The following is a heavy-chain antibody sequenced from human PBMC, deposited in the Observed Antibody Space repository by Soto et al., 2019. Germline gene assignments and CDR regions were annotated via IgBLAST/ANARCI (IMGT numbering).Heavy chain of an antibody. D-gene: IGHD2-2*01. Sequence: QVQLQESGPGLVKPSQTLSLTCTVSGGSISSGGYYWSWIRQHPGKGLEWNGYIYYSGSTYYNPSHKRHMTLSVDTAKNQFSLKLSSVTAADTAVYYCATGLTVVPAAAAHYYYYYMDVWGKETTVTVSS. CDR3: ATGLTVVPAAAAHYYYYYMDV. V-gene: IGHV4-31*01. J-gene: IGHJ6*03. CDR1: GGSISSGGYY. CDR2: IYYSGST.